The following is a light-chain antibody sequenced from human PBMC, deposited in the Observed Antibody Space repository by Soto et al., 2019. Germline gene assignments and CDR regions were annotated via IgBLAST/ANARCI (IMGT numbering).Light chain of an antibody. CDR1: QSISSW. CDR2: NAS. CDR3: QQYYSYPTLT. J-gene: IGKJ1*01. Sequence: DIQMTQSPSTLSASVGDRVTITCRASQSISSWLAWYQQKPGKVPELLIYNASSLESGVPSRFSGSGSGAEFTLLISSLQPDDFATYYCQQYYSYPTLTFGQGTKVEIK. V-gene: IGKV1-5*03.